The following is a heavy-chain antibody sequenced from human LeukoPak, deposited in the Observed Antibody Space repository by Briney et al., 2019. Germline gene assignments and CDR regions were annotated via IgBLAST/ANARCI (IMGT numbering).Heavy chain of an antibody. V-gene: IGHV1-2*02. CDR2: INPNSGDT. CDR1: GYTFTGYY. Sequence: ASVKVSCKASGYTFTGYYIHWVRQAPGQGLEWMGWINPNSGDTSYAQKFQGRVALTRDTSISTAYMELSRLRPDDTAVYYCTREDYWGQGTLITVSS. CDR3: TREDY. J-gene: IGHJ4*02.